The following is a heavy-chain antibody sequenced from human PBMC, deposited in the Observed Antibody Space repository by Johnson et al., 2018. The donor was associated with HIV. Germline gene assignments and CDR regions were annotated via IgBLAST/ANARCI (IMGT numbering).Heavy chain of an antibody. D-gene: IGHD2-2*01. CDR1: GFTFADYV. Sequence: VQLVESGGGVVRPGGSLRLSRAASGFTFADYVMSWVRQAPGQVLEWVSGLSWHSGIIAFAESVKGRFTISRDNAKNSLYLQRNSLRAEDTAVYYCAKESPREYQLTTDAFDFWGQGTMVTVSS. CDR3: AKESPREYQLTTDAFDF. V-gene: IGHV3-20*04. J-gene: IGHJ3*01. CDR2: LSWHSGII.